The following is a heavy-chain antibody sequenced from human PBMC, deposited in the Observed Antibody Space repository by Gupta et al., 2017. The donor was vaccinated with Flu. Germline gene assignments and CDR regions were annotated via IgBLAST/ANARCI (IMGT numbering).Heavy chain of an antibody. CDR2: INQSEST. J-gene: IGHJ4*02. Sequence: LEWIGEINQSESTNYNPSLKSRVTISVDTSKNQFSLKLSSVTAADTAVYYCARVWRGGVGAGYNLYSVGPDYWGQVTLVTVAS. D-gene: IGHD1-26*01. CDR3: ARVWRGGVGAGYNLYSVGPDY. V-gene: IGHV4-34*13.